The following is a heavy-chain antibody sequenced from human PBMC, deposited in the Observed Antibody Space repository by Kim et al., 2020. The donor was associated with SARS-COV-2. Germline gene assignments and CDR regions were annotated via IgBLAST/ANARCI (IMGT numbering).Heavy chain of an antibody. D-gene: IGHD4-17*01. Sequence: GESLKISCKGSGYSFTSYWIGWVRQMPGKGLEWMGIIYPGDSDTRYSPSFHGQVTISADKSISTAYLQWSSLKASDTAMYYCARHPTVTNDPSYWYFDLWGRGTLVTVSS. CDR3: ARHPTVTNDPSYWYFDL. CDR1: GYSFTSYW. CDR2: IYPGDSDT. J-gene: IGHJ2*01. V-gene: IGHV5-51*01.